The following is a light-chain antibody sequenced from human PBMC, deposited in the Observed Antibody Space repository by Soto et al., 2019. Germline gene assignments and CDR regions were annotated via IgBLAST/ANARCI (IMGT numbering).Light chain of an antibody. CDR3: QQYNNWPPIT. CDR2: GAS. J-gene: IGKJ1*01. CDR1: QSVNNK. Sequence: EILRTPSPATLSVSPGERVTLSCRASQSVNNKVAWYQQKPGQAPRLLIFGASTRATGIPARFSGSGSVTEFTLTISSLHSEDFAVYYCQQYNNWPPITFRQGTKVDIK. V-gene: IGKV3-15*01.